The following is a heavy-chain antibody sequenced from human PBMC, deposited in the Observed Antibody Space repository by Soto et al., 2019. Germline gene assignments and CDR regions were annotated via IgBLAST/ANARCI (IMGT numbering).Heavy chain of an antibody. V-gene: IGHV1-46*03. J-gene: IGHJ6*03. Sequence: QVQLVQSGAEVKKPGASVKVSCKASGYTFINYYIHWVRQAPGQGLEWMGVINPNGGSTVYAQKFQGRVTLTSDTSTSTVYVELSSLRSDDTAVYFCVRATAARHRDYSYHYYLHIWGKGTTVTVSS. CDR3: VRATAARHRDYSYHYYLHI. D-gene: IGHD6-6*01. CDR1: GYTFINYY. CDR2: INPNGGST.